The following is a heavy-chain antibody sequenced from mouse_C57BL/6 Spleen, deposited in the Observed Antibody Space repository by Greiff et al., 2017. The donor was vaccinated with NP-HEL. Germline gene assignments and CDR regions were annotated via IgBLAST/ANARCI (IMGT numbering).Heavy chain of an antibody. Sequence: EVQLVESGGGLVQPGGSLKLSCAASGFTFSDYYMYWVRQTPEKRLEWVAYISNGGGSTYYPDTVKGRFTISRDNAKNTLYLQMSRLKSEDTAMYYCARHGELEDAMDYWGQGTSVTVSS. CDR1: GFTFSDYY. D-gene: IGHD1-3*01. CDR2: ISNGGGST. V-gene: IGHV5-12*01. CDR3: ARHGELEDAMDY. J-gene: IGHJ4*01.